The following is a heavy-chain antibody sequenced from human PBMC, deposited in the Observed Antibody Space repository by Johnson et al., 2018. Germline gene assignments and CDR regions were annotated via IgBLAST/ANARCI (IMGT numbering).Heavy chain of an antibody. CDR1: GFTFSNYA. Sequence: EVQLLESGGGVVQPGRSLRLSCAASGFTFSNYAMSWVRQAPGKGLEWVSVITGSADSTYYADSVKGRFTISRDNSRNTLYLQMNSLRAEDTAVYYCAKDPVDCRSTSCYAGTLRSPYFQHWGQGTLVTVSS. CDR2: ITGSADST. V-gene: IGHV3-23*01. CDR3: AKDPVDCRSTSCYAGTLRSPYFQH. D-gene: IGHD2-2*01. J-gene: IGHJ1*01.